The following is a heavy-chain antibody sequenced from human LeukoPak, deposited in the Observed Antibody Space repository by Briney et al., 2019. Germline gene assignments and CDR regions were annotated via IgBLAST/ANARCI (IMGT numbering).Heavy chain of an antibody. J-gene: IGHJ4*02. D-gene: IGHD5-12*01. V-gene: IGHV3-15*01. CDR3: TTKSATIYYFDY. CDR1: GFTFSNAW. Sequence: GGSLRLSCAASGFTFSNAWMSRVRQAPGKGLEWVGRIKSKTDGGTTDYAAPVKGRFTISRDDSKNTLYLQMNSLKTEDTAVYYCTTKSATIYYFDYWGQGTLVTVSS. CDR2: IKSKTDGGTT.